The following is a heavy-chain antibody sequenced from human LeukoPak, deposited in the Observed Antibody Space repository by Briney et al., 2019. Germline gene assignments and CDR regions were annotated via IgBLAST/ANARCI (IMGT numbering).Heavy chain of an antibody. J-gene: IGHJ4*02. Sequence: GGSLRLSCAVSGFTFRSYAMKWVRQAPGKGLEWVSAITADGSSTHYTISVKGRFTISRDNSKNTLYLQMNSLRAEDTAVYYCAKLKAEAPGYWGQGTLVTVSS. V-gene: IGHV3-23*01. CDR2: ITADGSST. CDR3: AKLKAEAPGY. CDR1: GFTFRSYA.